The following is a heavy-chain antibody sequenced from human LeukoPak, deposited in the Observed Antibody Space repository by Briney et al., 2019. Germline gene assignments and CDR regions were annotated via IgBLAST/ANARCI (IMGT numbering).Heavy chain of an antibody. J-gene: IGHJ6*02. D-gene: IGHD3-16*01. CDR3: AKNGGPHGMDV. CDR1: GFTFSSIW. CDR2: IKHDGSET. Sequence: GGSLRLSCATSGFTFSSIWMSWVRQAPGKGLEWVANIKHDGSETNYVDSVKGRFTISRDYAKNSLHLQMNSLRVEDTAVYYCAKNGGPHGMDVWGQGTTVTVSS. V-gene: IGHV3-7*02.